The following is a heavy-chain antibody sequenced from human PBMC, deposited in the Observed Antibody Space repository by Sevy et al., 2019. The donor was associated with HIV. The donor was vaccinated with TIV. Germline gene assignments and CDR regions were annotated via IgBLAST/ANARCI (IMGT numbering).Heavy chain of an antibody. Sequence: GESLKISCKGSGYSFITYWIGWVRQMPGKGLEWMGLIFPADSNTRYSPSFQGQVTISDDKSIRTAYLQWSSLKASDTAMYYCARLDYGDSDAFDIWGQGTMVTVSS. CDR3: ARLDYGDSDAFDI. D-gene: IGHD4-17*01. CDR1: GYSFITYW. CDR2: IFPADSNT. V-gene: IGHV5-51*01. J-gene: IGHJ3*02.